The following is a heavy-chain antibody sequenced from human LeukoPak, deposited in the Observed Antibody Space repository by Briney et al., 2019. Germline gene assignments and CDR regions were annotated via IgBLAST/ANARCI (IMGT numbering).Heavy chain of an antibody. CDR2: INPNSGGT. J-gene: IGHJ6*02. CDR1: GYTVTGYY. CDR3: ARDQNYGSGSYFYYYYGMDV. V-gene: IGHV1-2*06. Sequence: GASVKVSCKASGYTVTGYYMHWVRQTPGQGLEWMGRINPNSGGTNYAQKFQGRVTMTRDTSISTAYMELSRLRSDDTAVYYCARDQNYGSGSYFYYYYGMDVWGQGTTVTVSS. D-gene: IGHD3-10*01.